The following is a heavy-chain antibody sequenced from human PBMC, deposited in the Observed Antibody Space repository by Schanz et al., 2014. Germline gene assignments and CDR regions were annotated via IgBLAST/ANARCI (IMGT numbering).Heavy chain of an antibody. CDR2: ISPTGSST. CDR3: TTQQLGSHYLYGMDV. V-gene: IGHV3-23*04. J-gene: IGHJ6*02. D-gene: IGHD6-13*01. Sequence: EVRLVESGGGLVQPGESLRLSCAASGFTFTTYAMTWVRQAPGKGLEWVSNISPTGSSTYYADSVKGGFTISRDNSKNTLYLQMNSLRAEDTAVYYCTTQQLGSHYLYGMDVWGQGTTVTVS. CDR1: GFTFTTYA.